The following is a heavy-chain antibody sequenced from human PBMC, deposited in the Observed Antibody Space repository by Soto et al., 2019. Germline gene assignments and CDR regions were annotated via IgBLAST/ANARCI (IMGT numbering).Heavy chain of an antibody. CDR2: INPSGGST. D-gene: IGHD6-13*01. J-gene: IGHJ5*02. Sequence: VSCKASGYTFTSYYMHWVRQAPGQGLEWMGIINPSGGSTSYAQKFQGRVTMTRDTSTSTVYMELSSLRSEDTAVYYCARDFQYSSSWYPAPFDPWGQGTLVTVAS. V-gene: IGHV1-46*01. CDR1: GYTFTSYY. CDR3: ARDFQYSSSWYPAPFDP.